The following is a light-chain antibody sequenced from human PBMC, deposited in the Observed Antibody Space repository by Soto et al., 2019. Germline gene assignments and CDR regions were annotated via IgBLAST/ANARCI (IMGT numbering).Light chain of an antibody. Sequence: QSALTQPRSVSGSPGQSVTISCTGTSSDVGRYNYVSWYQQHPGKAPKLIIYEVNKRPSGVPDRFSGSKSGNTASLTVSGLQAEDEADYYCSSYAGSDNWVFGGGTKLTVL. CDR1: SSDVGRYNY. V-gene: IGLV2-11*01. CDR2: EVN. J-gene: IGLJ3*02. CDR3: SSYAGSDNWV.